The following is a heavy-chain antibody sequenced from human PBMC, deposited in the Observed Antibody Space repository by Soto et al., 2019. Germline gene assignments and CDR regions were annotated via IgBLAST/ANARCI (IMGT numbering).Heavy chain of an antibody. CDR3: AKGRHSGYDSFDY. D-gene: IGHD5-12*01. CDR1: GFTFSSYS. V-gene: IGHV3-23*01. Sequence: GGSLRRSCAASGFTFSSYSMNWVRQAPGKGLEWVSAISGSGGNTYYVDSVKGRFTTSRDNSKNTLYLQMNSPRAEDTAVYYCAKGRHSGYDSFDYWGQGTLVTVSS. CDR2: ISGSGGNT. J-gene: IGHJ4*02.